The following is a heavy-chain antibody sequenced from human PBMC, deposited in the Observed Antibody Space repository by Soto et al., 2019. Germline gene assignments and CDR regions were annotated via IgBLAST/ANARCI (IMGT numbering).Heavy chain of an antibody. Sequence: SETLSLTCAVYGGSFSNYYWSWIRQPPGKGLEWIGEINQSGITNYNPSLKSRVTISEDASKNQFSLKLSSVTAADTAVYYCARAGDYSNYVRFVMDYYYYGMDVWGQGTTVTVSS. J-gene: IGHJ6*02. V-gene: IGHV4-34*01. D-gene: IGHD4-4*01. CDR2: INQSGIT. CDR1: GGSFSNYY. CDR3: ARAGDYSNYVRFVMDYYYYGMDV.